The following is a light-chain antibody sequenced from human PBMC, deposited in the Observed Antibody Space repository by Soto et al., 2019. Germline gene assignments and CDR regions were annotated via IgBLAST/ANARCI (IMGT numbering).Light chain of an antibody. CDR2: YDS. J-gene: IGLJ2*01. Sequence: SYVLTQPPSVSVAPGKTARITCGGNNIGSKSVHWYQQKPGQAPVLVIYYDSDRPSGIPERFSGSNSGNTATLTISRVDAGDEADYYCQLWDSSSDHPVVFGGGTKLTVL. V-gene: IGLV3-21*04. CDR3: QLWDSSSDHPVV. CDR1: NIGSKS.